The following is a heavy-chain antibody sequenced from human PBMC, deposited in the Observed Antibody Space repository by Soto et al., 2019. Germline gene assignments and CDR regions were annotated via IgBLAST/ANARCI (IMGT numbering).Heavy chain of an antibody. CDR3: ARTEEIGYSSSWYQFDY. V-gene: IGHV1-2*04. CDR1: GYTFKAYY. CDR2: INPNSGGT. D-gene: IGHD6-13*01. J-gene: IGHJ4*02. Sequence: GASVKVSFKTSGYTFKAYYIHWVRQAPGQGLEWMGWINPNSGGTKYAQKFQDWVTMTSATSTSTAYMELSRLRSGDTAVYYCARTEEIGYSSSWYQFDYWGQGTLVTVSS.